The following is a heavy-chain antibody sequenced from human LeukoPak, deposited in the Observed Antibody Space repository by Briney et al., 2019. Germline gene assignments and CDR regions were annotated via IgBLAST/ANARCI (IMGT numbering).Heavy chain of an antibody. J-gene: IGHJ4*02. V-gene: IGHV3-66*01. CDR2: IYSGGST. CDR1: GFTVSSNY. Sequence: GGSLRLSCAASGFTVSSNYMSWVRQAPGKGLAWVSVIYSGGSTYYADSVKGRFTISRDNSMNTLYLQMNSLRAEDTAVYYCARVMTTVTEFDYWGQGTLVTVSS. D-gene: IGHD4-17*01. CDR3: ARVMTTVTEFDY.